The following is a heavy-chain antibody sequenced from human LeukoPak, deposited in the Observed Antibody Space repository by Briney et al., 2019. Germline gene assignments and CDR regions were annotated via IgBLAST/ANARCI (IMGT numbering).Heavy chain of an antibody. V-gene: IGHV3-30*18. J-gene: IGHJ2*01. CDR2: ISYDGTNK. CDR1: GFSFNNYG. D-gene: IGHD5-18*01. CDR3: AKDREDSAMISGVFDL. Sequence: PGGSLRLSCAASGFSFNNYGMHWVRQAPGKGLEWVAVISYDGTNKYYADSVKGRFTISRDNSKNTVSLQLSSLRVEDTAVYFCAKDREDSAMISGVFDLWGRGTLVTVSS.